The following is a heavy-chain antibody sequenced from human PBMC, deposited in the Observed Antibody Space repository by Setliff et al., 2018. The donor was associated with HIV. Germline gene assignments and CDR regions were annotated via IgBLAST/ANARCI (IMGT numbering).Heavy chain of an antibody. J-gene: IGHJ6*02. Sequence: SVKVSCKASGGTFSSYAVSWARQAPGQGLDWMGGFNPTFGTATYAQKFQGRVTIIVDESTRTMALSRVRSEDTAVYYCARGRDGYNSNYYYGMDVWGQGTTVTVSS. V-gene: IGHV1-69*13. CDR2: FNPTFGTA. D-gene: IGHD5-12*01. CDR3: ARGRDGYNSNYYYGMDV. CDR1: GGTFSSYA.